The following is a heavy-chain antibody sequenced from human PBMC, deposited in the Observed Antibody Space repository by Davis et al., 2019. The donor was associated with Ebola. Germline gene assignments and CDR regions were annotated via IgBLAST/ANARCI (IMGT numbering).Heavy chain of an antibody. CDR2: YYYTGTT. CDR1: GGFVSSGGYS. J-gene: IGHJ4*02. CDR3: ARGDSYYDPSGYYAGPEAPDH. V-gene: IGHV4-30-4*07. Sequence: MPSETLSLTCGVSGGFVSSGGYSWSWIRQPPGKGLEWIGHYYYTGTTHYNPSLKSRVTISVDTSKNQFSLKLNSVTAADTAVYYCARGDSYYDPSGYYAGPEAPDHWGQGTLVTVSS. D-gene: IGHD3-22*01.